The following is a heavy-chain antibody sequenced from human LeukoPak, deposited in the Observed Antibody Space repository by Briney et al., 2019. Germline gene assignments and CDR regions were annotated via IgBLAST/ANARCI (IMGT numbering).Heavy chain of an antibody. J-gene: IGHJ5*02. Sequence: GASVKVSCKASGYTFTSYGISWVRQAPGQGLEWMGWISAYNGNTNYAQKLQGRVTMTTDTSTSTAYMELRSLRSDDTAVYYCARDGISVSPDDQWLVQVHWFDPWGQGTLVTVSS. D-gene: IGHD6-19*01. CDR3: ARDGISVSPDDQWLVQVHWFDP. CDR2: ISAYNGNT. V-gene: IGHV1-18*01. CDR1: GYTFTSYG.